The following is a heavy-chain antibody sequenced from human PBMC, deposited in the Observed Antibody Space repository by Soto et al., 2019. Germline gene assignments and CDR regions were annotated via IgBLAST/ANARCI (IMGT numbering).Heavy chain of an antibody. V-gene: IGHV3-23*01. D-gene: IGHD6-13*01. J-gene: IGHJ6*02. Sequence: EVQLLESGGGLVQPGGSLRLSCAVSGFSFSNYAMTWVRQAPGKGLEWVSTLSGSGDSTYHADSVKGRFTVSRDNSKSTLLLQMNGLRAEDTAVYYCTKLGGIARGDGMDVWGQGTTVTVSS. CDR2: LSGSGDST. CDR1: GFSFSNYA. CDR3: TKLGGIARGDGMDV.